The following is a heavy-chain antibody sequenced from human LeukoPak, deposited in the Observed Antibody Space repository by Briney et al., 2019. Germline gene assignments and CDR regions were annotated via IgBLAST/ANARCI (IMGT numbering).Heavy chain of an antibody. CDR1: GFTFSSYS. D-gene: IGHD2-15*01. Sequence: GGSLRLSCAASGFTFSSYSMNWVRQAPGKGLEWVSSISSSSSYIYYADSVKGRFTISRDNAKNSLYLQMNSLRAEDTAVYYCARDSKDIVVVVAALAFDIWGQGTMVTVSS. J-gene: IGHJ3*02. V-gene: IGHV3-21*01. CDR2: ISSSSSYI. CDR3: ARDSKDIVVVVAALAFDI.